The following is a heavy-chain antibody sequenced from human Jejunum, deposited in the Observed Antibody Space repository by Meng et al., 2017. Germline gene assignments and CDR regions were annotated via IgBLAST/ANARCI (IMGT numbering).Heavy chain of an antibody. CDR2: FIPVFNIP. D-gene: IGHD3-10*01. V-gene: IGHV1-69*10. CDR1: GYTFSSYA. Sequence: SVKVSCKTSGYTFSSYAISWLRQAPGQGLEWMGGFIPVFNIPYYAQKFQGKVTITADKSSTTGYLEVNSLRSEDTAVYYCARGEGSGSYFTSSKSDDPFDIWGQGTMVTVSS. J-gene: IGHJ3*02. CDR3: ARGEGSGSYFTSSKSDDPFDI.